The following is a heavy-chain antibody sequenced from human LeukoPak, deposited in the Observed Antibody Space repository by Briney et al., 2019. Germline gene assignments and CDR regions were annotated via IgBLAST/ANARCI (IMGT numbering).Heavy chain of an antibody. CDR1: GGSFSGYN. J-gene: IGHJ1*01. CDR3: ARGPNSSSWYLYFQH. D-gene: IGHD6-13*01. CDR2: INHSGSN. V-gene: IGHV4-34*01. Sequence: SETLSLTCAVYGGSFSGYNWSWIRQRPGKGLEWVGEINHSGSNTYNPSLKSRVTISVETSKNQLSLKLSSVTAADTAVYYCARGPNSSSWYLYFQHWGQGTLVTVSS.